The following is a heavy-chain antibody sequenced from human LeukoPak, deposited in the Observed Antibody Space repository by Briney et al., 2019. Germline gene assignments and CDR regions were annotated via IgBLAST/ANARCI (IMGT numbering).Heavy chain of an antibody. J-gene: IGHJ4*02. D-gene: IGHD1-1*01. CDR2: INHSGST. V-gene: IGHV4-34*01. CDR3: ARGLTGTGRGRDY. Sequence: SETLSLTCAVYGGSFSGYYWSWIRQPPGKGLEWIGEINHSGSTNYNPSLKSRVTISVDTSKNQFSLKLSSVTAADTAVYYCARGLTGTGRGRDYWGQGTLFIVSS. CDR1: GGSFSGYY.